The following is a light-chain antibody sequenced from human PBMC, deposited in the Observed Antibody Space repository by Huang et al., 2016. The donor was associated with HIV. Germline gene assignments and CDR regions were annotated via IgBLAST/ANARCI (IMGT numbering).Light chain of an antibody. CDR1: QGIRND. J-gene: IGKJ1*01. CDR3: LQHYTHPRT. V-gene: IGKV1-6*01. CDR2: AAS. Sequence: AIQMTQSPSSLSASVGDRVTITCRASQGIRNDLGWYQQRPGKAPKLLIYAASSLQSGVPSRFNGSGSETDFTLTINSLQPEDFAVYYCLQHYTHPRTFGQGTKVEFK.